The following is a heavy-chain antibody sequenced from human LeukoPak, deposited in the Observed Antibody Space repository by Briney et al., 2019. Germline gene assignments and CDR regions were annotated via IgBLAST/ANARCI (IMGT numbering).Heavy chain of an antibody. J-gene: IGHJ4*02. CDR1: GGSISSYY. CDR3: ARDGGYGGYDDY. D-gene: IGHD5-12*01. CDR2: IYYSGST. Sequence: SETLSLTCTVSGGSISSYYWSWIRQPPGKGLEWIGYIYYSGSTNYNPSLKSRVTISLDTSKNQFSLKLSSVTAADTAVYYCARDGGYGGYDDYWGQGNLVTVSS. V-gene: IGHV4-59*01.